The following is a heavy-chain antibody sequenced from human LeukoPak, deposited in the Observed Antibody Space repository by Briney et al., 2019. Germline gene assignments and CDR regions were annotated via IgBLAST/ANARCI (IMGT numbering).Heavy chain of an antibody. J-gene: IGHJ5*02. CDR2: ISYDGSNK. CDR3: ARDLVTCSSTSCYGGFDP. CDR1: GFTFSSYA. Sequence: GGSLRLSCAASGFTFSSYAMHWVRQAPGKGLEWVAVISYDGSNKYYADSVKGRFTISRDNSKNTLYLQMNSLRAEDTAVYYCARDLVTCSSTSCYGGFDPWGQGTLSPSPQ. D-gene: IGHD2-2*01. V-gene: IGHV3-30-3*01.